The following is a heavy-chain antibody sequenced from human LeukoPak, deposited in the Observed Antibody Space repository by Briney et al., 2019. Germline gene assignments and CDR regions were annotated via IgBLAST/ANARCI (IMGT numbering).Heavy chain of an antibody. CDR1: GFSFSNSD. Sequence: PGGSLRLSCAASGFSFSNSDMHWVRQAPGKGLEWVAFIRYDGSNKYYEDSVKSRLTISRDNAKNTLFLRMYSLRPEDTAVYYCVKEIRRNYFYGMDVWGQGTSVTVSS. CDR2: IRYDGSNK. CDR3: VKEIRRNYFYGMDV. J-gene: IGHJ6*02. V-gene: IGHV3-30*02.